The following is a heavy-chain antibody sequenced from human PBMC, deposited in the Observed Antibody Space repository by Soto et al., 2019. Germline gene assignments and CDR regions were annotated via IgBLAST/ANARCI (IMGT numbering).Heavy chain of an antibody. CDR3: AREHSSTWYNGMDV. D-gene: IGHD6-19*01. CDR1: GFTFSDYG. J-gene: IGHJ6*02. V-gene: IGHV3-33*01. CDR2: IWFDGDNK. Sequence: QVQLVESGGGVVQPGRALRLSGLASGFTFSDYGMHWVRKAPGKGLEWVAAIWFDGDNKFYADSVKGRFTISRDNSKNTLYLQMNSLSGDDTAVYYCAREHSSTWYNGMDVWGQGTTVTVSS.